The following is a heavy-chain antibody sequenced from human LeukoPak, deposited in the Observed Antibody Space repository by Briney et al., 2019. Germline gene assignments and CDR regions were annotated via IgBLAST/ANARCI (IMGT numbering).Heavy chain of an antibody. CDR1: GFTVNSNY. D-gene: IGHD6-25*01. Sequence: GGSLRLSCAASGFTVNSNYMSWVRQAPGKGLEWVSVIYSGGSTYYADSVKGRFTISRDNSKNSLYLQMNSLRAEDTAVYYCASLTGIEAGAVRYWGQGTLVTVSS. CDR3: ASLTGIEAGAVRY. J-gene: IGHJ4*02. CDR2: IYSGGST. V-gene: IGHV3-53*01.